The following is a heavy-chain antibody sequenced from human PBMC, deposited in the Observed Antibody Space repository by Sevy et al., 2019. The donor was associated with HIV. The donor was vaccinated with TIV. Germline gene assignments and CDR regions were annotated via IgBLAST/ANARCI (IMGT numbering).Heavy chain of an antibody. V-gene: IGHV4-34*01. Sequence: SETLSLTCAVSGGSLTHYYWNWVRQSPGGGLEWIGEIDHRGSTNYNPSLKRRVTISLDTSRNQFSLKMNSVMAADTAVYFCAGSSGWFGTLRYYYYFYMDVWGRGTTVTVSS. CDR2: IDHRGST. CDR3: AGSSGWFGTLRYYYYFYMDV. D-gene: IGHD3-10*01. J-gene: IGHJ6*03. CDR1: GGSLTHYY.